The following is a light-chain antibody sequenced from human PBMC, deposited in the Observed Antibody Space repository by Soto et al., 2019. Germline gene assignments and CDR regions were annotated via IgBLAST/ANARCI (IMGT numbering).Light chain of an antibody. J-gene: IGKJ4*01. CDR3: QQYNNWPLT. CDR1: QSVSSN. Sequence: EIVMTQSPATLSVSPGERATLSCRASQSVSSNLAWYQQKPGQAPRLLIYGASPMATGIPARFSGSGSGTEFTLTISSLQSEDFAVYYCQQYNNWPLTFGGGNKVEIK. V-gene: IGKV3-15*01. CDR2: GAS.